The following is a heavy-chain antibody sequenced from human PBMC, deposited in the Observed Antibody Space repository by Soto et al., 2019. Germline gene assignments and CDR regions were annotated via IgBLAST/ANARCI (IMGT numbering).Heavy chain of an antibody. Sequence: ASVKVSCKASGYTFTSYGISWVRQAPGQGLEWMGWISAYNGNTNYAQKLQGRVTMTTDTSTSTACMELRSLRSDDTAVYYCARVILVRGDKYYFDYWGQGTLVTVSS. D-gene: IGHD3-10*01. CDR2: ISAYNGNT. CDR3: ARVILVRGDKYYFDY. V-gene: IGHV1-18*01. CDR1: GYTFTSYG. J-gene: IGHJ4*02.